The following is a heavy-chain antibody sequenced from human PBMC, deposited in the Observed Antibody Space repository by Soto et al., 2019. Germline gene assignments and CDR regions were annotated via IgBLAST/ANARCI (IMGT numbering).Heavy chain of an antibody. CDR3: ARRGSIRHIYPSGMDV. CDR2: IFYSGST. J-gene: IGHJ6*02. Sequence: SETLSLTCTVSGDSVSSSYYYWGWIRQPPGKGLEWIGSIFYSGSTYYNPSLKSRVTISVDTSKNQFSLKLSSVTAADTAVYYCARRGSIRHIYPSGMDVWGPRTTVTVSS. D-gene: IGHD6-13*01. CDR1: GDSVSSSYYY. V-gene: IGHV4-39*01.